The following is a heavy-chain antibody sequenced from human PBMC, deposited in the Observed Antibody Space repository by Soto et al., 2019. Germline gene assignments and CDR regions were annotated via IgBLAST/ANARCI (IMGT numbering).Heavy chain of an antibody. V-gene: IGHV3-48*01. CDR3: ARDGNESSLTIFGAYYYYYYMDV. J-gene: IGHJ6*03. D-gene: IGHD3-3*01. Sequence: GGSLRLSCAASGFTFSSYSMNWVRQAPGKGLEWVSYISSSSSTIYYADSVKGRFTISRDNAKNSRYLQMNSLRAEDTAVYYCARDGNESSLTIFGAYYYYYYMDVWGKGTTVTVSS. CDR2: ISSSSSTI. CDR1: GFTFSSYS.